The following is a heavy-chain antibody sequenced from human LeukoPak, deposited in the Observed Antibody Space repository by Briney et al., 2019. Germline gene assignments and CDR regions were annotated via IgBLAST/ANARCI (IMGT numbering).Heavy chain of an antibody. CDR1: GFTFSSYAM. Sequence: PGGSLRLSCAASGFTFSSYAMSWVRQPPGKGLEWIGEIYHSGSTNYNPSLKSRVTISVDKSKNQFSLKLSSVTAADTAVYYCARSDGYGLVGIWGQGTMVTVSS. CDR3: ARSDGYGLVGI. CDR2: IYHSGST. J-gene: IGHJ3*02. V-gene: IGHV4-4*02. D-gene: IGHD3-10*01.